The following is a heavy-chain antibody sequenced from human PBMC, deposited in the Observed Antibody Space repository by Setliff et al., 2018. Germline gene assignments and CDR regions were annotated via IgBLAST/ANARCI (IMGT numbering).Heavy chain of an antibody. Sequence: GASVKVSCKASGYTFTSYGFSWVRQAPGQGLEWMGWISGYDGNTNYAQKVQGRVTMTTDTSTGTIYMELSSLTSEDTAVYYCARRPYDSSGYFNYWGQGTLVTVSS. CDR1: GYTFTSYG. V-gene: IGHV1-18*01. CDR3: ARRPYDSSGYFNY. D-gene: IGHD3-22*01. CDR2: ISGYDGNT. J-gene: IGHJ4*02.